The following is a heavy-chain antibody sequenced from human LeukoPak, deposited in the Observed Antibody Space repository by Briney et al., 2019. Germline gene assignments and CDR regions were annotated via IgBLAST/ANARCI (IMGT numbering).Heavy chain of an antibody. V-gene: IGHV4-34*01. Sequence: SETLSLTCAVYGGSFSGCYWSWIRQPPGKGLEWIGEINHSGSTNYNPSLKSRVTISVDTSKNQFSLRLSSVTAADTAVYYCARAWGCSGGSCPSDYWGQGTLVTVSS. CDR3: ARAWGCSGGSCPSDY. CDR2: INHSGST. J-gene: IGHJ4*02. D-gene: IGHD2-15*01. CDR1: GGSFSGCY.